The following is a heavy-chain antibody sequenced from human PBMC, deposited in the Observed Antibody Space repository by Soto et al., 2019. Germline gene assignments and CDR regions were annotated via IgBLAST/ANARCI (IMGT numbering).Heavy chain of an antibody. CDR3: ASGPPPGDYPNYYYYYMDV. Sequence: PGGSLRLSCAASGFTFSSYGMHWVRQAPGKGLEWVAVIWYDGSNKYYADSVKGRFTISRDNSKNTLYLQMNSLRAEDTAVYYCASGPPPGDYPNYYYYYMDVWGKGTTVTVSS. D-gene: IGHD4-17*01. V-gene: IGHV3-33*01. CDR2: IWYDGSNK. J-gene: IGHJ6*03. CDR1: GFTFSSYG.